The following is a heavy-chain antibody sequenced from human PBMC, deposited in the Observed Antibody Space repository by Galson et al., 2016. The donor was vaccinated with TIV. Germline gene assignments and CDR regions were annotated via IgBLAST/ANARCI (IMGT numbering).Heavy chain of an antibody. CDR2: IIPILGMT. CDR1: GGTFSSYA. J-gene: IGHJ4*02. Sequence: SVKVSCKASGGTFSSYALSWVRQAPGQGLEWMGRIIPILGMTNYAQRFQGRVTITADRSATTAYMELNSLRSEDTAVYYCARSPHSAYGTFSDYWSQGTLVTVSS. V-gene: IGHV1-69*04. CDR3: ARSPHSAYGTFSDY. D-gene: IGHD5-12*01.